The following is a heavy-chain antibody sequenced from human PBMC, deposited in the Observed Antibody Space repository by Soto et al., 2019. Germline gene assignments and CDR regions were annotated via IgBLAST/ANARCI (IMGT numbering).Heavy chain of an antibody. CDR3: ARLYYDFWSGSNWFDP. D-gene: IGHD3-3*01. Sequence: SETLSLTCTVSGGSIISSSYYWLLILQPPVKGLEWIGSIYYSGSTYYNPSLKSRVTISVDTSKNQFSLKLSSVTAADTAVYYCARLYYDFWSGSNWFDPWGQGTLVTVSS. J-gene: IGHJ5*02. CDR2: IYYSGST. V-gene: IGHV4-39*01. CDR1: GGSIISSSYY.